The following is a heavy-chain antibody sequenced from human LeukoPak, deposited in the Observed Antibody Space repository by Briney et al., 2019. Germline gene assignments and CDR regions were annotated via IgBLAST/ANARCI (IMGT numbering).Heavy chain of an antibody. D-gene: IGHD1-26*01. V-gene: IGHV4-4*07. CDR3: AREGGSYRSFDY. CDR2: MYSSRTT. CDR1: GDSISSYY. J-gene: IGHJ4*02. Sequence: SETLSLTCTVSGDSISSYYWSWIRQPAGKGLEWIGRMYSSRTTHYSPSLKSRITMSVDTSKNQFSLRLSSVTAAGTAVYYCAREGGSYRSFDYWGQGTLVTVSS.